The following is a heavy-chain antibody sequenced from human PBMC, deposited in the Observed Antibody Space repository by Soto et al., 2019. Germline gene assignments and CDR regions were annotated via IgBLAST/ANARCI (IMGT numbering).Heavy chain of an antibody. CDR3: VKVSNDFWSGYYKGWFDR. D-gene: IGHD3-3*01. V-gene: IGHV3-9*01. J-gene: IGHJ5*02. Sequence: EMQLVESGGDLVQPGRSLRLSCAASGFTFDDYAMHWVRQVPGKGLEWVSGIDSNSGSIGYADSVKGRFTISRDNAKNSLYLQMNSLRAEDTAFYYCVKVSNDFWSGYYKGWFDRWGQGTLVTVST. CDR1: GFTFDDYA. CDR2: IDSNSGSI.